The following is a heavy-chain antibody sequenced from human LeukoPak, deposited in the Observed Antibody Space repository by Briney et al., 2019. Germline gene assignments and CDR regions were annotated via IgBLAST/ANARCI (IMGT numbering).Heavy chain of an antibody. J-gene: IGHJ5*02. V-gene: IGHV4-59*01. D-gene: IGHD6-19*01. CDR2: IYYSGST. Sequence: SETLPLTCTVSGGSISSYYWSWIRQPPGKGLEWIGYIYYSGSTNYNPSLRSRDTISVDTSKNQFSLKLSSVTAADTAVYYCARAIAVAGGWFDPWGQGTLVTVSS. CDR1: GGSISSYY. CDR3: ARAIAVAGGWFDP.